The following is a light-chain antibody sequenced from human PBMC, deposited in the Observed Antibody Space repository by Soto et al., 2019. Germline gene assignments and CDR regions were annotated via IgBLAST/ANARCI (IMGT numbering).Light chain of an antibody. CDR3: QQYKNWPPWT. CDR2: GAS. J-gene: IGKJ1*01. V-gene: IGKV3-15*01. CDR1: QSVSSS. Sequence: EIVLTQSPGTLSLSPGERATLSCRASQSVSSSQLAWYQQKPGQAPRLIIYGASTRATGIPARFSGSGSGTEFTLTISSLQSEDFAVYYGQQYKNWPPWTFGQGTKVDIK.